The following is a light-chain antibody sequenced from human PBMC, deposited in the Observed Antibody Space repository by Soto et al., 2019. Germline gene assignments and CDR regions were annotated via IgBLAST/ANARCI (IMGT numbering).Light chain of an antibody. CDR3: QQYYSYPLT. Sequence: DNQMTQSPSTLSASIGDRVSITCRASQDISRWLAWYQQKPGKAPKVLIWDASSLQSGVPSRFSGSGSGTDFTLTISCLQSEDFATYYCQQYYSYPLTFGGGTKVDIK. V-gene: IGKV1-5*01. J-gene: IGKJ4*01. CDR1: QDISRW. CDR2: DAS.